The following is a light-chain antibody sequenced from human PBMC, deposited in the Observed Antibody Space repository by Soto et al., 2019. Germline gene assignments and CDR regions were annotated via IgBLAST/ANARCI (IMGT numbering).Light chain of an antibody. CDR1: SSDVGGYNY. Sequence: QSALTQPAPVSGSPGQSITISCTGTSSDVGGYNYVSWYQQHPGEAPKLMIYDVSNRPSGVSNRFSGSKSGNTASLTISGLQAEDEADYYCSSYTTSSTVVFGGGTKLTVL. V-gene: IGLV2-14*03. CDR2: DVS. CDR3: SSYTTSSTVV. J-gene: IGLJ2*01.